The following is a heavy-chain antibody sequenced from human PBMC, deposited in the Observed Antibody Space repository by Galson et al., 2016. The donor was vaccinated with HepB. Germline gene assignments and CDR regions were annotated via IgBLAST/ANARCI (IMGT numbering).Heavy chain of an antibody. J-gene: IGHJ6*02. D-gene: IGHD2-21*01. CDR3: AGGAHSGFHHYGLDI. Sequence: SVKVSCKASGYNFGRYATHWVRQAPGQRPEWMGWISAANENTKYSQKFQGRLMITRDTSANTVYMELRSLRFEDTAVYYCAGGAHSGFHHYGLDIWGQGTTVTVS. V-gene: IGHV1-3*01. CDR1: GYNFGRYA. CDR2: ISAANENT.